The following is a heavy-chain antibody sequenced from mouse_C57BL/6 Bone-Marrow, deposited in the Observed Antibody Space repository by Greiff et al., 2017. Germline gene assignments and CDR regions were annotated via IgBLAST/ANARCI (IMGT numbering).Heavy chain of an antibody. CDR2: IYPRSGNT. Sequence: QVHVKQSGAELARPGASVKLSCKASGYTFTSYGISWVKQRTGQGLEWIGEIYPRSGNTYYNEKFKGKATLTADKSSSTAYMELRSLTSEDSAVYFCAREWYYYFDYWGQGTTLTVSS. CDR1: GYTFTSYG. V-gene: IGHV1-81*01. CDR3: AREWYYYFDY. J-gene: IGHJ2*01. D-gene: IGHD1-1*02.